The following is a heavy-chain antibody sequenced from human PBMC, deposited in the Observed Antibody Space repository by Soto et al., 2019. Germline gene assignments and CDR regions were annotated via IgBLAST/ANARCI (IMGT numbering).Heavy chain of an antibody. Sequence: QVQLVESGGGVVQPGRSLRLSCAASGFTFSSYAMHWVRQAPGKGLEWVAVISYDGSNKYYADSVKGRFTISRDNSKNTLYLQMNSLRAEDTAVYYCARDLFYYDSSGTMDYWGQGTLVTVSS. CDR1: GFTFSSYA. J-gene: IGHJ4*02. CDR3: ARDLFYYDSSGTMDY. CDR2: ISYDGSNK. V-gene: IGHV3-30-3*01. D-gene: IGHD3-22*01.